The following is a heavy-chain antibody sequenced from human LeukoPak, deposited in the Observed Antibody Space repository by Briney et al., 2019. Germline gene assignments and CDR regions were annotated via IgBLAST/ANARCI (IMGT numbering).Heavy chain of an antibody. CDR3: ARGGSSSLENDLDY. D-gene: IGHD6-13*01. Sequence: GGSLRLSCAASGFTVSSKYMSWVRQAPGKGLEWVSVIYSGGSTYYADSVKGRFTISRDNSKNTLYLQMNSLRAEDTAVYYCARGGSSSLENDLDYWGQGTLVTVSS. J-gene: IGHJ4*02. CDR2: IYSGGST. CDR1: GFTVSSKY. V-gene: IGHV3-53*01.